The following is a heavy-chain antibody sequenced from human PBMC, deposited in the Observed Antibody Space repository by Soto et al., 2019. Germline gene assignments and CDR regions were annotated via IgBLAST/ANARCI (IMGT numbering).Heavy chain of an antibody. CDR2: IYYSGST. CDR3: ARWPFIAAPAFDY. D-gene: IGHD6-13*01. V-gene: IGHV4-31*03. Sequence: QVQLQESGPGLVKPSQTLSLTCTVSGGSISSGGYCWSWIRQHPGKGLEWIGYIYYSGSTYYNPSLKSRVTISVDTSKNQFSLKLSSVTAADTAVYYCARWPFIAAPAFDYWGQGTLVTVSS. J-gene: IGHJ4*02. CDR1: GGSISSGGYC.